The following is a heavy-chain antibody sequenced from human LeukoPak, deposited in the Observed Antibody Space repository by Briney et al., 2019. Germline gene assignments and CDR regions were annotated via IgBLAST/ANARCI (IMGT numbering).Heavy chain of an antibody. CDR2: TYYRSKWYN. CDR3: ARTVGLYSVDC. Sequence: SQTLSLTCAISGDSVSSNSAAWNWVGQSPSRGLEWLGRTYYRSKWYNDYTLSVKSRITINPDTSKNHFSLHLNSVTPEDTAIYYCARTVGLYSVDCWGPGTLVTVSS. J-gene: IGHJ4*02. CDR1: GDSVSSNSAA. V-gene: IGHV6-1*01. D-gene: IGHD2-21*01.